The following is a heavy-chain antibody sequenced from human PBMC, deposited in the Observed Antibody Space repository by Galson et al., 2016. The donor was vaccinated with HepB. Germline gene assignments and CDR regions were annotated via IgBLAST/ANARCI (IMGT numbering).Heavy chain of an antibody. V-gene: IGHV4-34*01. CDR2: INHSGST. Sequence: SETLSLTCVVYGGSFSGYYWSWIRQPPGKGLEWIGEINHSGSTNYNPSLKSRVTMSVDRSKNQFSLKLSSVIAADTAVYFCARGKGDGYSDGYYAYWGQGARVTVSS. CDR1: GGSFSGYY. J-gene: IGHJ4*02. CDR3: ARGKGDGYSDGYYAY. D-gene: IGHD5-18*01.